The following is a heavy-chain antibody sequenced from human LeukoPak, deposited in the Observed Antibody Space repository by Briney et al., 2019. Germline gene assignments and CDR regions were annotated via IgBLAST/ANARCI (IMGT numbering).Heavy chain of an antibody. CDR3: ARDISGYSQH. CDR1: GFTFSNYG. CDR2: IWYDGSDR. V-gene: IGHV3-33*01. Sequence: GGSLRLSCAASGFTFSNYGMHWVRQAPGKGLEWVAIIWYDGSDRYYADSVKGRFTISRDNSKNTLYLEMNSLRAEDTAVYYCARDISGYSQHWGQGTLVTVSS. D-gene: IGHD1-14*01. J-gene: IGHJ1*01.